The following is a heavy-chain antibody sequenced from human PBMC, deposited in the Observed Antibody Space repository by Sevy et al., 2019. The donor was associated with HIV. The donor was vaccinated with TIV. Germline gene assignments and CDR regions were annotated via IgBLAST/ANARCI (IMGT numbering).Heavy chain of an antibody. J-gene: IGHJ4*02. D-gene: IGHD6-19*01. CDR3: ARDRGEQWLVYFDY. Sequence: ASVKVSCKASGYTFTSYGISWVRQAPGQGLEWMGWISAYNGNTNYVQKLQGRVTMTTDTSTSTAYMELRSLRSDDTAVYYCARDRGEQWLVYFDYWGQGTLVTVSS. CDR2: ISAYNGNT. CDR1: GYTFTSYG. V-gene: IGHV1-18*01.